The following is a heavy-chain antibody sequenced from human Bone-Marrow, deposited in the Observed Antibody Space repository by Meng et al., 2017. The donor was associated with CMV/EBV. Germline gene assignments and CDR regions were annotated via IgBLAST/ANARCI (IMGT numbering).Heavy chain of an antibody. CDR1: GGTFNNYA. Sequence: SVKGSCKASGGTFNNYAFNWVRQAPGQGLEWLGRSLPLLGISNYARKFQGRVTITADKSTSTTYMELSSLRSDDTAVYYCARDDLLGLAGSTKGYFDYWAQGTLVTFSS. CDR3: ARDDLLGLAGSTKGYFDY. V-gene: IGHV1-69*04. J-gene: IGHJ4*01. CDR2: SLPLLGIS. D-gene: IGHD1-26*01.